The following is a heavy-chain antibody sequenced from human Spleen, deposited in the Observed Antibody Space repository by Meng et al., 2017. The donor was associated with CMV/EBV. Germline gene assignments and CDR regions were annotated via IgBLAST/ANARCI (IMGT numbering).Heavy chain of an antibody. J-gene: IGHJ5*02. CDR2: IRYDGSNK. D-gene: IGHD1-26*01. CDR1: GFTFSSYG. CDR3: AKGVGPSTANWFDP. Sequence: GESLKISCAASGFTFSSYGMHWVRQAPGKGLEWVAFIRYDGSNKYYADSVKGRFTISRDNSKNTLYLQMNSLRAEDTAVYYCAKGVGPSTANWFDPWGQGTLVTVSS. V-gene: IGHV3-30*02.